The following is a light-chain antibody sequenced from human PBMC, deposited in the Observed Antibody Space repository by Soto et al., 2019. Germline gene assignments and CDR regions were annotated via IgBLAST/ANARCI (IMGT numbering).Light chain of an antibody. CDR1: SSDVGGYNY. V-gene: IGLV2-14*01. CDR2: QVY. J-gene: IGLJ3*02. Sequence: QSALTQPASVSGSLGQSITISCTGTSSDVGGYNYVSWYQHHPGKAPKLIIYQVYSRPSGVSNRFSGSKFGNTASLSISGLQADGEADYYCSSYTRTTTFVVFGGGTKLTVL. CDR3: SSYTRTTTFVV.